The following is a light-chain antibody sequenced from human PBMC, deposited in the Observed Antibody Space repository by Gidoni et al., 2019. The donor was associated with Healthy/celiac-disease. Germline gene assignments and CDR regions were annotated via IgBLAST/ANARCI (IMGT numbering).Light chain of an antibody. CDR1: QDISNY. J-gene: IGKJ5*01. CDR2: DAS. CDR3: QQYDNLFS. Sequence: DIQMTQSPSSLSASVGDRVTITCQASQDISNYLNWYQQKPGKAPKLLIYDASNLETGVPSSFSGSGPGTDFTFTISSLQPEDIATYYCQQYDNLFSFGQGTRLEIK. V-gene: IGKV1-33*01.